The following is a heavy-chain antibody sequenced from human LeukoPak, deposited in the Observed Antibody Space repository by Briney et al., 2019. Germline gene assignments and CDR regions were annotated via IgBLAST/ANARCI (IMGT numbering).Heavy chain of an antibody. CDR2: IYSGGST. V-gene: IGHV3-66*01. J-gene: IGHJ4*02. D-gene: IGHD3-22*01. Sequence: GSLRLSCAASGFTVSSNYMSWVRQAPGKGLEWVSVIYSGGSTYYADSVKGRFTISRDNSKNTLYLQMNSLRAEDTAVYYCARLQTYYYDSSGYNDYWGQGTLVTVSS. CDR1: GFTVSSNY. CDR3: ARLQTYYYDSSGYNDY.